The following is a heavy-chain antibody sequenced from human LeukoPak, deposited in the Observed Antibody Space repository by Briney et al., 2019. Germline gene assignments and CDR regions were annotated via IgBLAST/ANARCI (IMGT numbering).Heavy chain of an antibody. CDR2: ISYSGNT. D-gene: IGHD6-6*01. CDR3: ARGRTYRSSSWFDP. Sequence: SEALSLTCTVCGGSIRNYYWSWIRQPPGKGLEWPGYISYSGNTNYNPSLKSRVTISVDTSKNQFSLKLSSVTAADTAVYYCARGRTYRSSSWFDPWGQGTLVTVSS. CDR1: GGSIRNYY. J-gene: IGHJ5*02. V-gene: IGHV4-59*01.